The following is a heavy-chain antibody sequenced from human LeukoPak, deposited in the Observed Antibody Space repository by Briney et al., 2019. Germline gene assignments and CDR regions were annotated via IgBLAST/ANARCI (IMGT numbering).Heavy chain of an antibody. Sequence: SETLSLTCAVYGGSFSGYYWIWIRQPPGKGLEWIGEINHSGSTNYNPSLKSRVTISVDTSKNQFSLKLSSVTAADTAVYYCARGLRSDYYYYMDVLGKGTTVTVSS. V-gene: IGHV4-34*01. CDR1: GGSFSGYY. CDR2: INHSGST. D-gene: IGHD2-15*01. J-gene: IGHJ6*03. CDR3: ARGLRSDYYYYMDV.